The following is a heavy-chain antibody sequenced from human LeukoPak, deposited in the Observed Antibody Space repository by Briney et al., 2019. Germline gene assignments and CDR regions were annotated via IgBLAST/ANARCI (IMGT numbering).Heavy chain of an antibody. V-gene: IGHV4-59*01. Sequence: GSLRLSCAASGFTFSSYWMSWVRQAPGKGLEWIGYIYYSGSTNYNPSLKSRVTISVDTSKNQFSLKLSSVTAADTAVYYCARLVVVPAAIFSPAGPFDYWGQGTLVTVSS. CDR2: IYYSGST. CDR1: GFTFSSYW. J-gene: IGHJ4*02. D-gene: IGHD2-2*02. CDR3: ARLVVVPAAIFSPAGPFDY.